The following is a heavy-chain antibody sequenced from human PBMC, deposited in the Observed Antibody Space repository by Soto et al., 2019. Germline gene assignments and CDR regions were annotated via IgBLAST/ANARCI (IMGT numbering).Heavy chain of an antibody. J-gene: IGHJ6*02. Sequence: SETLPLTCTVSCGSISSYYCSRIRQPQGRGLEWIGYIYYSGSTNYNPSLKSRVTITRDLSTNTIYMDLSGLRSEDTAVYYCAASPSFWQNYYYGAMDVWGQGTTVTVSS. CDR2: IYYSGST. V-gene: IGHV4-59*03. CDR3: AASPSFWQNYYYGAMDV. CDR1: CGSISSYY.